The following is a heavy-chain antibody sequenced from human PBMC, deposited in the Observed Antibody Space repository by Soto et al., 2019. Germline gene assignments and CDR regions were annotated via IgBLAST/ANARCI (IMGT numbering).Heavy chain of an antibody. CDR3: ANYPTTVTSDY. V-gene: IGHV4-61*01. CDR1: GVSVRSVSYY. D-gene: IGHD4-17*01. CDR2: IYYSGST. Sequence: QVQLQESGPGLVKPSETLSLTCTVSGVSVRSVSYYWSLFRHPHGKGLEWIGHIYYSGSTNYNPSLKSRVTISVDTSQNQFSLKLSSVTAADTAVYYCANYPTTVTSDYWGQGTLVTVSS. J-gene: IGHJ4*02.